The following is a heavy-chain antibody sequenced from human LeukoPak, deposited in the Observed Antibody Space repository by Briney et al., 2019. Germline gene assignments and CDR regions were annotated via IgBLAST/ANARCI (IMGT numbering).Heavy chain of an antibody. V-gene: IGHV1-18*01. J-gene: IGHJ3*02. CDR2: ISAYNGNT. CDR3: ARGLVPAAIPGAFDI. CDR1: DYTFSTYR. Sequence: ASVKVSCKASDYTFSTYRITWVRQAPGQGLEWMGWISAYNGNTNYAQKLQGRVTMTTDTSTSTAYMELRSLRSDDTAVYYCARGLVPAAIPGAFDIWGQGTMVTVSS. D-gene: IGHD2-2*02.